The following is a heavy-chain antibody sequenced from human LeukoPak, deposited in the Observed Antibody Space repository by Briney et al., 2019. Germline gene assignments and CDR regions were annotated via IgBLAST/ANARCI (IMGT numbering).Heavy chain of an antibody. J-gene: IGHJ4*02. V-gene: IGHV3-33*01. CDR2: IWYDGSNK. CDR3: ARDRGDSTSWYVTDY. D-gene: IGHD2-2*01. Sequence: GRSLRLSCAASGFTFSSFGMHGVRQAPGKGLEWVAVIWYDGSNKYYADSVKGRFTISRDNSKNALYLQMNSLRAEDTAVYYCARDRGDSTSWYVTDYWGQGTLVTVSS. CDR1: GFTFSSFG.